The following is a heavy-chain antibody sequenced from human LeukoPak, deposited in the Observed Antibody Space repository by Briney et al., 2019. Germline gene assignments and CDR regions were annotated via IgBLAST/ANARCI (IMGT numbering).Heavy chain of an antibody. CDR1: GYTFTSYD. J-gene: IGHJ4*02. V-gene: IGHV1-8*01. CDR2: MNPNSGNT. Sequence: ASVKVSCKASGYTFTSYDINWVRQATGQGLEWMGWMNPNSGNTGYAQKFQGRVTMTRNTSISTAYMELSSLRSEDTAVYYCAREWLWFGEASTVYDYWSQGTLVTVSS. D-gene: IGHD3-10*01. CDR3: AREWLWFGEASTVYDY.